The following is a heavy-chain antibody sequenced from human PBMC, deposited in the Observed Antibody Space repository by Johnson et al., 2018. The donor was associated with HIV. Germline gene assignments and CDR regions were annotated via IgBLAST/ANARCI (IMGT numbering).Heavy chain of an antibody. CDR2: ISTSVAWT. Sequence: VQLVESGGGLVQPGGSLRLSCAASGFTFSSYDMHWVRQTTGKGLEWVSTISTSVAWTYYAASVKGRFTISRDNSKNTLYLQMNSLRAEDTAVYYCARGGSHKMDAFDIWGQGTMVTVSS. CDR1: GFTFSSYD. J-gene: IGHJ3*02. D-gene: IGHD1-26*01. CDR3: ARGGSHKMDAFDI. V-gene: IGHV3-13*01.